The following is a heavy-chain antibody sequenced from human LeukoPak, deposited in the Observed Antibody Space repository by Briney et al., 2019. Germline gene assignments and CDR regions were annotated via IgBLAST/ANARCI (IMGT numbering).Heavy chain of an antibody. CDR3: AKGLYYDSSGYSSGSDC. V-gene: IGHV3-23*01. J-gene: IGHJ4*02. D-gene: IGHD3-22*01. CDR2: ISGSGGST. CDR1: GFTFSSYG. Sequence: PGGTLRLSCAASGFTFSSYGMSWVRQAPGKGLEWVSAISGSGGSTYYADSVKGRFTISRDNSKNTLYLQVNSLRAEDTAVYYCAKGLYYDSSGYSSGSDCWGQGTLVTVSS.